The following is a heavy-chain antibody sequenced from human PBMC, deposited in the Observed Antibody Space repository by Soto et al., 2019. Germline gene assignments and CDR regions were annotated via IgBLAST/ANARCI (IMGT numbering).Heavy chain of an antibody. CDR3: ARDILAYRTKPNWFDP. Sequence: GGSLRLSCAASGFTFSSYSMNWVRQAPGKGLEWVSSISSSSSYIYYADSVKGRFTISRDNAKNSLYLQMNSLRAEDTAVYYCARDILAYRTKPNWFDPWGQGTLVTVSS. CDR1: GFTFSSYS. D-gene: IGHD4-4*01. V-gene: IGHV3-21*01. J-gene: IGHJ5*02. CDR2: ISSSSSYI.